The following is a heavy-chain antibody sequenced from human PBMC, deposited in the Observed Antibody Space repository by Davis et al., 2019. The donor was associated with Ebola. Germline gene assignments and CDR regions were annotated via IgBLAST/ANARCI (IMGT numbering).Heavy chain of an antibody. CDR2: MNPNSGNT. V-gene: IGHV1-8*01. J-gene: IGHJ6*02. CDR1: GYTFTSYD. Sequence: ASVKVSCKASGYTFTSYDINWVRQATGQGLEWMGWMNPNSGNTGYAQKFQGRVTMTRNTSISTAYMELSSLRSEDTAVYYCARVYSSIVVYYYGMDVWGQGTTVTVSS. CDR3: ARVYSSIVVYYYGMDV. D-gene: IGHD6-13*01.